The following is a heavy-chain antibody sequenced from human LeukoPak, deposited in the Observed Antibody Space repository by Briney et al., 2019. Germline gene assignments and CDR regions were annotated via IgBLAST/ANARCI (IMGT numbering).Heavy chain of an antibody. Sequence: RGSLGLSCVASGFTFSSYWMSWVRQAPGKGLEWVANINQDGSEKYDVDSAKGRFTISRDNAKNSLYLQMNSLRVEDTAMYYCTRVGGGDGSGWSTTDYWGQGTLVTISS. D-gene: IGHD6-19*01. CDR2: INQDGSEK. CDR1: GFTFSSYW. V-gene: IGHV3-7*01. J-gene: IGHJ4*02. CDR3: TRVGGGDGSGWSTTDY.